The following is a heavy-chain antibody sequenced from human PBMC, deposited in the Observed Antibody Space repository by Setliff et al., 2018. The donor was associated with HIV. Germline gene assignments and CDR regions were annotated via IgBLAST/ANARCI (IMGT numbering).Heavy chain of an antibody. J-gene: IGHJ5*02. D-gene: IGHD6-25*01. Sequence: ASVKVSCKASGYTFSGYYMHWVRQAPGQGLERMGWINPNNGGTNYAQKCQGRVTMTGDTSISTVYMELSSLRSDDTAVYYCAREKRSSTWLYSSGWFDPWGQGTLVTVSS. CDR1: GYTFSGYY. CDR3: AREKRSSTWLYSSGWFDP. CDR2: INPNNGGT. V-gene: IGHV1-2*02.